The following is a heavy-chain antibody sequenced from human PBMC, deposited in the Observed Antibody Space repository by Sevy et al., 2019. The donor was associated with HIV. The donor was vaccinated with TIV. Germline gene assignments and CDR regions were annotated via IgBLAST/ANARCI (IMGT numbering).Heavy chain of an antibody. CDR2: IHYRGST. D-gene: IGHD2-15*01. CDR3: ERHDGGSPEYFDS. J-gene: IGHJ4*02. V-gene: IGHV4-39*01. CDR1: AASISSSNSY. Sequence: SETLSLTCTISVSAASISSSNSYWGWIRQPPGKGLQWIGSIHYRGSTYYHPSLKSRVTISIDTSKNQLSLELRSVTATDTTFYYCERHDGGSPEYFDSWGQGILVTVSS.